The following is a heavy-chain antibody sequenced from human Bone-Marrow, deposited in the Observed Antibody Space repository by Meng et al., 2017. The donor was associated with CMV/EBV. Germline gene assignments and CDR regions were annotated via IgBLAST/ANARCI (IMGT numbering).Heavy chain of an antibody. J-gene: IGHJ6*02. CDR3: TRLRYGSTWEGMDV. Sequence: GESLKISCAASGFTFNGSAIHWVRQASGKGLEWVGRIKTKSDKYATAYGASVNGRFTISRDDSKSTAFLQMNSLKSDDTAVYYCTRLRYGSTWEGMDVWGQRTTVTVS. CDR2: IKTKSDKYAT. CDR1: GFTFNGSA. V-gene: IGHV3-73*01. D-gene: IGHD6-13*01.